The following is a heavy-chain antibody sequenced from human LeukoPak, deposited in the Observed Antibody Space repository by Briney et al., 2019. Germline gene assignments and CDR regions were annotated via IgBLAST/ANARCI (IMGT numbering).Heavy chain of an antibody. D-gene: IGHD6-19*01. Sequence: KTSETLSLTCAVYGGSFSGYYWSWIRQPPGKGLEWIGEINHSGSTNYNPSLKSRVTISVDTSKNQFSLKLSSVTAADTAVYYCARVSVAGNNWFDPWGQGTLVTVSS. CDR1: GGSFSGYY. V-gene: IGHV4-34*01. CDR3: ARVSVAGNNWFDP. J-gene: IGHJ5*02. CDR2: INHSGST.